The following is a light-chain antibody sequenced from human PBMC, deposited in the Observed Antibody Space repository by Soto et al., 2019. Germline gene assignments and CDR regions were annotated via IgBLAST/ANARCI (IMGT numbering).Light chain of an antibody. V-gene: IGLV2-14*01. J-gene: IGLJ1*01. Sequence: QSALTQPASVSGSPGQSITISCTGSSSDVGGNKYVSWYQQYPGKAPKLMICDVSNRPSGVSNRFSGSKSGNTASLTISGLQAEDEADYYCSAFTGTTYVFGTRTKVTVL. CDR3: SAFTGTTYV. CDR1: SSDVGGNKY. CDR2: DVS.